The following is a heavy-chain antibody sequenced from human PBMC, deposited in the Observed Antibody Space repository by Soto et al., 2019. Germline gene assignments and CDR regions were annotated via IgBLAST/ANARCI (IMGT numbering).Heavy chain of an antibody. J-gene: IGHJ6*02. Sequence: ASVKVSCKASGSTFTSYGIRWVRQAPGQGLEWLGWISAYNGNTNSAQKLQGRVTMTTDTSTSTAYMELRSLRSDDTALYYCARDSPFASAWGVYYYYGMDFWGQGTTVTVSS. CDR1: GSTFTSYG. CDR2: ISAYNGNT. CDR3: ARDSPFASAWGVYYYYGMDF. V-gene: IGHV1-18*04. D-gene: IGHD6-19*01.